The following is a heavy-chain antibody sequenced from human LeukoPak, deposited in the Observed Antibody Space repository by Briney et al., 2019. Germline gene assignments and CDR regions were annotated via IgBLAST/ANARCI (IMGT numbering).Heavy chain of an antibody. Sequence: KTSETLSLTCAVSGYSISSGYYWGWIRQPPGKGLEWIGSIYHSGSTYYNPSLKSRVTISVDKSKTQFSLKLSSVTAADTAVYYCARLTERRVPYSGYERYWFDPWGQGTLVTVSS. D-gene: IGHD5-12*01. CDR3: ARLTERRVPYSGYERYWFDP. CDR1: GYSISSGYY. J-gene: IGHJ5*02. CDR2: IYHSGST. V-gene: IGHV4-38-2*01.